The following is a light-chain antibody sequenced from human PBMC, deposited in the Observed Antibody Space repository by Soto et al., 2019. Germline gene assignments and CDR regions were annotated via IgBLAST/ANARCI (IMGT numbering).Light chain of an antibody. V-gene: IGKV1-33*01. Sequence: DIQMTQSPSSLSASVGDRVTITCQASQDISNYLNWYQQQPGEAPKLLIYDASNLETGVPSRFSGSGSGTDFTLTISSLQPEDIATYSCQQYDTLVTFGGGTKVEIK. CDR1: QDISNY. CDR3: QQYDTLVT. J-gene: IGKJ4*01. CDR2: DAS.